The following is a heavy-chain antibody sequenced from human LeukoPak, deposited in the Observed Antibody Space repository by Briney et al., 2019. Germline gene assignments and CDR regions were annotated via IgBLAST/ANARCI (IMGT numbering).Heavy chain of an antibody. J-gene: IGHJ3*01. CDR1: GGSISSSSYY. V-gene: IGHV4-39*07. CDR3: ARDLEKGRGSLGD. D-gene: IGHD1-26*01. Sequence: SETLSLTCTVSGGSISSSSYYWGWIRQPPGKGLEWIGSIYYSGSTYYNPSLKSRVTISVDTSKNQFSLKLSSVTAADTAVYYCARDLEKGRGSLGDWGQGTMVTVSS. CDR2: IYYSGST.